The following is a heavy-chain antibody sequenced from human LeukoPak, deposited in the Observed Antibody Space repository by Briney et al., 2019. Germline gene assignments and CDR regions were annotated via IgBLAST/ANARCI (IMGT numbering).Heavy chain of an antibody. CDR3: AKSGYNRFDY. Sequence: GGSLRLSCAASGFIFSGSTMHWVRQASGKGLEWVGRIRDKANSYATAYAASVKGRFTISRDDSKNTAYLQMNSLKTEDTAVYYCAKSGYNRFDYWGQGTLVTVSS. D-gene: IGHD5-24*01. CDR2: IRDKANSYAT. V-gene: IGHV3-73*01. J-gene: IGHJ4*02. CDR1: GFIFSGST.